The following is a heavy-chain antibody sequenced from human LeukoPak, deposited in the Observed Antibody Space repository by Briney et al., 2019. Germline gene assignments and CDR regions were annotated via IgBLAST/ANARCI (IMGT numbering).Heavy chain of an antibody. J-gene: IGHJ4*02. CDR1: GFTFDDYA. V-gene: IGHV3-23*01. CDR2: ISGSGGST. Sequence: PGGSLRLSCAASGFTFDDYAMHWVRQAPGKGLEWVSAISGSGGSTYYADSVKGRFTISRDNSKNTLYLQMNSLRAEDTAVYYCAKDPSFWYSSSPDPFDYGAQGPLVTVS. CDR3: AKDPSFWYSSSPDPFDY. D-gene: IGHD6-13*01.